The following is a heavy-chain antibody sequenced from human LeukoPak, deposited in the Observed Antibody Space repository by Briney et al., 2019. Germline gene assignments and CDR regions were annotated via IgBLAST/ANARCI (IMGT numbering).Heavy chain of an antibody. V-gene: IGHV4-38-2*02. J-gene: IGHJ5*02. CDR3: ARLTPGKNWFDP. D-gene: IGHD3-10*01. CDR1: GFNVNRNY. CDR2: MYHSGIT. Sequence: GSLRLSCTLSGFNVNRNYMGWIRQPPGKGLEWIASMYHSGITYYNSSLKSRATISVDTSKNQFSLKLNSVTAADTSVYYCARLTPGKNWFDPWGHGTLVTVSS.